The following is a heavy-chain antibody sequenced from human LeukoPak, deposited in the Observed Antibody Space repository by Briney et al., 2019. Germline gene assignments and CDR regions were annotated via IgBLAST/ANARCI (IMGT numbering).Heavy chain of an antibody. V-gene: IGHV4-39*01. D-gene: IGHD3-22*01. Sequence: SETLSLTCTVSGDSIRTNSYYWGWIRQPPGKGLEWIASVYYNGNIYYNRSFRSRVTMSVDTSNNQFSLSLTSVTAADTAVYFCARLRHDRSGYYWFGPWGRGTLVTVSS. J-gene: IGHJ5*02. CDR1: GDSIRTNSYY. CDR2: VYYNGNI. CDR3: ARLRHDRSGYYWFGP.